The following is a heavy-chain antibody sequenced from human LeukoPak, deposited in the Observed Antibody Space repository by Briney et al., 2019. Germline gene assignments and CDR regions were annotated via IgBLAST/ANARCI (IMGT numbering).Heavy chain of an antibody. CDR3: ARHDCSSTSCSQSLDY. CDR1: GLTISRNW. Sequence: GGSLRLSCAASGLTISRNWMSWVRQAPGKGLEWVANINLDGSARDYADSVRGRFTISRDNPKNSLFLQMNSLRAEDTALYYCARHDCSSTSCSQSLDYWGRGTLVTVSS. V-gene: IGHV3-7*01. CDR2: INLDGSAR. D-gene: IGHD2-2*01. J-gene: IGHJ4*02.